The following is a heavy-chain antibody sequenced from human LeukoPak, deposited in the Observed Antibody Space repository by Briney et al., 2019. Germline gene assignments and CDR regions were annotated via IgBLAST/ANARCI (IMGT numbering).Heavy chain of an antibody. J-gene: IGHJ4*02. CDR2: ASGSDGST. D-gene: IGHD3-10*01. CDR1: GFTFSSYA. Sequence: GGSLRLSCAASGFTFSSYAMSWVRQAPGKGLEWVSAASGSDGSTYYADSVKGRFTISRDNSKNTLYLQMNSLRAEDTAVYFCAKSLLTMVRGTRVLDYWGQGTLVTVSS. V-gene: IGHV3-23*01. CDR3: AKSLLTMVRGTRVLDY.